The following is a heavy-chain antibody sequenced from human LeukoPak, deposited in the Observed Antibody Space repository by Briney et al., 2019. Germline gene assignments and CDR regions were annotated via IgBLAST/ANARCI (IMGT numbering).Heavy chain of an antibody. CDR3: ARGFELNSSSWIGWFDP. CDR2: INHSGST. CDR1: GGSFSGYY. Sequence: KSSETLSLTCAVYGGSFSGYYWSWIRQPPGKGLEWIGEINHSGSTNYNPSLKSRVTISVDTSKNQFSLKLSSVTAADTAVYYCARGFELNSSSWIGWFDPWGQGTLVTVSS. D-gene: IGHD6-13*01. V-gene: IGHV4-34*01. J-gene: IGHJ5*02.